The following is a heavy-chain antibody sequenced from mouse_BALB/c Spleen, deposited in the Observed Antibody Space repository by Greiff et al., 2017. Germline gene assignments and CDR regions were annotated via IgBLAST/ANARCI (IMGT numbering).Heavy chain of an antibody. J-gene: IGHJ4*01. Sequence: QVQLQQPGAELVMPGASVKMSCKASGYTFTDYWMHWVKQRPGQGLEWIGAIDTSDSYTSYNQKFKGKATLTVDESSSTAYMQLSSLTSEDSAVYYCARGDITTVAMDYWGQGTSVTVSS. CDR1: GYTFTDYW. CDR3: ARGDITTVAMDY. D-gene: IGHD1-1*01. V-gene: IGHV1-69*01. CDR2: IDTSDSYT.